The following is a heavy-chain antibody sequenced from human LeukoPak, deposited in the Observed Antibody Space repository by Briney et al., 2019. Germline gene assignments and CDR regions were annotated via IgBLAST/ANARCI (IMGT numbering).Heavy chain of an antibody. V-gene: IGHV3-23*01. D-gene: IGHD1-1*01. CDR1: GFTFSSYA. CDR3: ARDRWNGPDY. Sequence: GGSPRLSCAASGFTFSSYAMSWVRQAPGKGLEWVSAISGSGGSTYYADSVKGRFTISRDNAKNTLYLQMNSLRAEDTALFYCARDRWNGPDYWGQGTLVTVSS. J-gene: IGHJ4*02. CDR2: ISGSGGST.